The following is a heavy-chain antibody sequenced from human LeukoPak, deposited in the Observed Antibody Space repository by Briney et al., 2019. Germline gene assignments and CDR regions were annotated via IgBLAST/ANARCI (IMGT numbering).Heavy chain of an antibody. Sequence: PGGSLRLSCAASGFPFSDYGMYWVRQAPGKGLEWLAVISHDGSNKYYADSVKGRFTISRDNSKNTLYLQMNSLRAEDTAVYYCAKESSSGWYGGEWFDPWGQGTLVTVSS. V-gene: IGHV3-30*18. CDR2: ISHDGSNK. CDR1: GFPFSDYG. D-gene: IGHD6-19*01. CDR3: AKESSSGWYGGEWFDP. J-gene: IGHJ5*02.